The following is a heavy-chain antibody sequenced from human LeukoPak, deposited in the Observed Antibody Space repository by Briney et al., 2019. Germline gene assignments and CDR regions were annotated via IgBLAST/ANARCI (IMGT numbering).Heavy chain of an antibody. V-gene: IGHV4-59*01. Sequence: SETVSLTCIVYGGSISSYYWSWIRQPPGKGLEWIGYIYYSGSTNYNPSLKSRVTISVDMSKNQFSLKLSSVTAADTAVYYCARNQPNGGYRPHSDYWGQGTLVTVSS. CDR2: IYYSGST. CDR1: GGSISSYY. D-gene: IGHD2-8*01. CDR3: ARNQPNGGYRPHSDY. J-gene: IGHJ4*02.